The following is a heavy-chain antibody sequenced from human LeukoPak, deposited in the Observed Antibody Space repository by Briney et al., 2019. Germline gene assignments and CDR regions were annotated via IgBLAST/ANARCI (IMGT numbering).Heavy chain of an antibody. D-gene: IGHD6-13*01. CDR2: IYYSGTT. J-gene: IGHJ4*02. V-gene: IGHV4-59*01. CDR1: GGSISSYY. Sequence: SETMSLTCTVSGGSISSYYCSWIRQPPGEGLEWIGYIYYSGTTNYNPSLKSRVTISVDTSKNQFSLKLSSVTAADTAVYYCARGVYIAAAQYGYWGQGTLVPVSS. CDR3: ARGVYIAAAQYGY.